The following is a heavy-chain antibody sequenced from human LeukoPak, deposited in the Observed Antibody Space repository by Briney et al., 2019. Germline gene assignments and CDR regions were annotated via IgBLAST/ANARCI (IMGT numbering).Heavy chain of an antibody. CDR3: AGDYGDYCFDF. V-gene: IGHV4-30-4*01. J-gene: IGHJ4*02. D-gene: IGHD4-17*01. Sequence: PSETLSLTCTVSGGSISSGDYYWSWIRQPPGKGLEWIGYIYYSGSTYYNPSLKSRVTISVDTSKNQFSLKLTSVTAADTAVYYCAGDYGDYCFDFWGQGTLVTVSS. CDR2: IYYSGST. CDR1: GGSISSGDYY.